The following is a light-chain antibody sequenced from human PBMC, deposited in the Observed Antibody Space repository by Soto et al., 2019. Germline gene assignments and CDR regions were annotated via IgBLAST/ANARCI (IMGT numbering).Light chain of an antibody. Sequence: EIVLSESPGTLSLSPGERATVSWRASQSVRNSYLAWYQQKPGQAPRLLIYGAYTRATGIPVRFSGSGSGTDFTLTISRLEPEDFAVYYCQQYGSSPPVTFGQGTKVDIK. J-gene: IGKJ1*01. CDR1: QSVRNSY. V-gene: IGKV3-20*01. CDR3: QQYGSSPPVT. CDR2: GAY.